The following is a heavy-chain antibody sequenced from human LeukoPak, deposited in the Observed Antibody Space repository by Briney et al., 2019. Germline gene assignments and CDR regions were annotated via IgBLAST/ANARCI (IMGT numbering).Heavy chain of an antibody. D-gene: IGHD6-19*01. V-gene: IGHV3-23*01. CDR2: ISDSGGST. J-gene: IGHJ4*02. Sequence: GGSLRLSCAASGFTFSRYGMSWVRQAPGKGLEWVSGISDSGGSTYYTDSVKGRFTFSRDNSKNTLYLQMNSLTAEDTAVYYCGKDQSSQWLVAPADYWGQGILVTVSS. CDR1: GFTFSRYG. CDR3: GKDQSSQWLVAPADY.